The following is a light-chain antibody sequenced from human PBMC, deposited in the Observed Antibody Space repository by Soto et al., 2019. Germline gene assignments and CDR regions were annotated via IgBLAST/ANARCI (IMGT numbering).Light chain of an antibody. CDR3: QEYNSYSPYT. V-gene: IGKV1-5*03. J-gene: IGKJ2*01. CDR1: QSISSW. Sequence: DIQMTQSPYTLSASVGDRVTITCRASQSISSWLAWYQQKPGKAPKHLIYMAFSLESGVPSRSSGSGSGTQFTNIIRRLPPNAFATPSGQEYNSYSPYTFGQGNKLEIK. CDR2: MAF.